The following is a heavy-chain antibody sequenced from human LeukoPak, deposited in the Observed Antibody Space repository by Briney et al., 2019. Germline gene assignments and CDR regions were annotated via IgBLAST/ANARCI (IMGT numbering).Heavy chain of an antibody. CDR3: ASGLLWFGARYYYGMDV. CDR2: INPNSGGT. Sequence: ASVKVSCKASGYTLTGYYMHWVRQAPGQGLEWMGWINPNSGGTNYAQKFQGRVTMTRDTSISTAYMELSRLRSDDTAVYYCASGLLWFGARYYYGMDVWGQGTTVTVSS. V-gene: IGHV1-2*02. J-gene: IGHJ6*02. CDR1: GYTLTGYY. D-gene: IGHD3-10*01.